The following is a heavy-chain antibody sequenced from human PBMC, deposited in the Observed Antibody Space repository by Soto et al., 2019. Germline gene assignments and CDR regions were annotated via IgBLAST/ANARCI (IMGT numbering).Heavy chain of an antibody. CDR2: INAGYGNT. V-gene: IGHV1-3*05. Sequence: QVQLVQSGAEEKKPGASVKVSCKASGYTFTSYAIHWVRQAPGQRLEWMGWINAGYGNTKYSQKFQGRVTITRDTSASTAYMELSSLKSEDTAVYYCARGDWWLFDYWGQGTLVTVSS. J-gene: IGHJ4*02. D-gene: IGHD2-8*02. CDR3: ARGDWWLFDY. CDR1: GYTFTSYA.